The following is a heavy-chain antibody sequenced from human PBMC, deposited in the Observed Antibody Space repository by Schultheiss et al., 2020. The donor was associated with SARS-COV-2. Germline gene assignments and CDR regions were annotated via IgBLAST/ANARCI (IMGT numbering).Heavy chain of an antibody. Sequence: GGSLRLSCAASGFTFCHSAMSWVRQAPGKGLEWVSSIDARDSYTYYAESVKGRFTISRDNANKTRFLQMHSLRVEDTGVYFCRGGRRSSDFDSWGQGTRVT. CDR2: IDARDSYT. CDR1: GFTFCHSA. V-gene: IGHV3-23*05. D-gene: IGHD3-16*01. J-gene: IGHJ4*02. CDR3: RGGRRSSDFDS.